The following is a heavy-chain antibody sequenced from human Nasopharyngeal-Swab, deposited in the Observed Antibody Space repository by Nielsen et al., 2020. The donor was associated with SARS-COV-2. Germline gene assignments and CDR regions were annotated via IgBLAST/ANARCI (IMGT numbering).Heavy chain of an antibody. CDR1: GFSFDDYA. D-gene: IGHD6-19*01. CDR3: ARSRGLAVAGADAFDI. CDR2: INWNGGTT. V-gene: IGHV3-20*04. Sequence: GGSLRLSCTAPGFSFDDYALSWVRQASGRGLEWVSTINWNGGTTGYGESVKGRFTISRDNAKNSLSLHMKSLRAEDTALYYCARSRGLAVAGADAFDIWGQGTVVTVSS. J-gene: IGHJ3*02.